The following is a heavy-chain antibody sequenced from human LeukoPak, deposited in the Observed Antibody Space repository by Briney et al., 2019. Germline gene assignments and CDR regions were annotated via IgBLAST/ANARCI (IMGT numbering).Heavy chain of an antibody. J-gene: IGHJ4*02. Sequence: QAGGSLRLSCAASGFTFSSYGMHWVRQAPGKGLEWVALTSYDGSDTYYADSVKGRFTISRENSKNSVYLQMSSLRIEDTAVYYCARLRPESRRPESSGYLPLDYWGQGTLVTVSS. CDR2: TSYDGSDT. CDR3: ARLRPESRRPESSGYLPLDY. CDR1: GFTFSSYG. D-gene: IGHD3-22*01. V-gene: IGHV3-30*19.